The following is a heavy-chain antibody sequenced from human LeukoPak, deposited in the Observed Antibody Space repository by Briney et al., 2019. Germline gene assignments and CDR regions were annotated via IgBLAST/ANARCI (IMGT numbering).Heavy chain of an antibody. D-gene: IGHD1-26*01. CDR2: IYYSGST. CDR1: GGSISSSSYY. CDR3: ARAEWELRY. Sequence: SETLSLTCTVSGGSISSSSYYWGWIRQPPGRGLEWIGSIYYSGSTYYNPSLKSRVTISVDTSKNQFSLKLSSVTAADTAVYYCARAEWELRYWGQGTLVIVSS. V-gene: IGHV4-39*07. J-gene: IGHJ4*02.